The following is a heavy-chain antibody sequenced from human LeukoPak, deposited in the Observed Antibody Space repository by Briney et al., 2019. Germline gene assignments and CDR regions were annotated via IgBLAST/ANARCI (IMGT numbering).Heavy chain of an antibody. CDR1: GFTFSSYS. CDR3: ARAPAYCGGDCYIDY. Sequence: GGSLRLSCAASGFTFSSYSMNWVRQAPGKGLEWVSSISSSSYIYYADSVKGRFTISRDNAKNSLYLQMNSLRAEDTAVYYCARAPAYCGGDCYIDYWGQGTLVTVSS. CDR2: ISSSSYI. D-gene: IGHD2-21*02. V-gene: IGHV3-21*01. J-gene: IGHJ4*02.